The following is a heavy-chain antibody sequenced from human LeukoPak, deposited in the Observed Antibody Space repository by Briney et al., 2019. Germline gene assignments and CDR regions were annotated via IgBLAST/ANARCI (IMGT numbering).Heavy chain of an antibody. D-gene: IGHD6-19*01. J-gene: IGHJ4*02. CDR2: INVDGSGA. CDR1: GFTFSSYW. Sequence: QPGGSLRLSCATSGFTFSSYWMHWVRQAPGKGLVWVSHINVDGSGATYADSVKGRFTISRDNAKNTLYLHMNSLRAEDTAVYYCARATRIYSSGWYYSFDYWGQGTLVTVSS. V-gene: IGHV3-74*01. CDR3: ARATRIYSSGWYYSFDY.